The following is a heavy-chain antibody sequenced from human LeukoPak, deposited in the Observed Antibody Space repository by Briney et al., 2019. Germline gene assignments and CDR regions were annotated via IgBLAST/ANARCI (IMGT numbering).Heavy chain of an antibody. V-gene: IGHV4-59*01. CDR3: ARGAVGGWVPPYYYYYGMDV. CDR1: GGSTSSYY. D-gene: IGHD3-10*01. J-gene: IGHJ6*02. Sequence: SETLSLTCTVSGGSTSSYYWSWIRQPPGKGLEWIGYIYYSGSTNYNPSLKSRVTISVDTSKNQFSLKLSSVTAADTAVYYCARGAVGGWVPPYYYYYGMDVWGQGTTVTVSS. CDR2: IYYSGST.